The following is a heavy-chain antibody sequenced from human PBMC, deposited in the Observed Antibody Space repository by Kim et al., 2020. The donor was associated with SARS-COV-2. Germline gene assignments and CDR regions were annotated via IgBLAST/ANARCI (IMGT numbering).Heavy chain of an antibody. CDR2: IDPSDSYT. V-gene: IGHV5-10-1*01. J-gene: IGHJ5*02. D-gene: IGHD3-22*01. CDR1: GYSFTSYW. CDR3: AVHYYDSSGSNGEEGP. Sequence: GESLKISCKGSGYSFTSYWISWVRQMPGKGLEWMGRIDPSDSYTNYSPSFQGHVTISADKSISTAYLQWSSLKASDTAMYYCAVHYYDSSGSNGEEGPWGQGTLVTVSS.